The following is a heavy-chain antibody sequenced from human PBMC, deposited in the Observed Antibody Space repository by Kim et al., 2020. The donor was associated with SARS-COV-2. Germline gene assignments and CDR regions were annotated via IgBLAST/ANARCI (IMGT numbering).Heavy chain of an antibody. CDR1: GGSFSGYY. J-gene: IGHJ6*02. V-gene: IGHV4-34*01. D-gene: IGHD3-16*02. Sequence: SETLSLTCAVYGGSFSGYYWSWIRQPPGKGLEWIGEINHSGSTNYNPSLKSRVTISVDTSKNQFSLKLSSVTAADTAVYYCARGIMITFGGVIDKTYYYYGMDGWGQGTTGTVSS. CDR2: INHSGST. CDR3: ARGIMITFGGVIDKTYYYYGMDG.